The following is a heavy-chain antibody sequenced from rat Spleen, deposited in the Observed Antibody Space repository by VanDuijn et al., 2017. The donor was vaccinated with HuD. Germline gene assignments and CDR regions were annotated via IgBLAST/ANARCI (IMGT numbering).Heavy chain of an antibody. Sequence: EVQLVESGGGLVQPGRSLKLSCVASGFTFNNYWMTWIRQAPGKGLEWVASITNTGGSTYYRDSVKGRFTISRDNAKSTLYLQMDSLRPEDTATYYCARRGYLSNWYFDFWGPGIMVTVSS. CDR1: GFTFNNYW. V-gene: IGHV5-31*01. D-gene: IGHD1-11*01. CDR2: ITNTGGST. CDR3: ARRGYLSNWYFDF. J-gene: IGHJ1*01.